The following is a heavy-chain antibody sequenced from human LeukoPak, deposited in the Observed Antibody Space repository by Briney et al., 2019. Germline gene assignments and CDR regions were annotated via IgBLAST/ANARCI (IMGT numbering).Heavy chain of an antibody. CDR3: AREGLWFGELYYFDY. D-gene: IGHD3-10*01. V-gene: IGHV4-59*01. Sequence: SETLSLTCTVSGGSISSYYWSWIRQPPGKGLEWIGYIYYSGSTNYNPSLKSRVTISVDTSKSQFSLKLSSVTAADTAVYYCAREGLWFGELYYFDYWGQGTLVTVSS. CDR2: IYYSGST. J-gene: IGHJ4*02. CDR1: GGSISSYY.